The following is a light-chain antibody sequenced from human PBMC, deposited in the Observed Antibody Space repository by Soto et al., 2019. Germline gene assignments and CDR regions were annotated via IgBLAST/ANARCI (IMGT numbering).Light chain of an antibody. J-gene: IGLJ1*01. CDR2: DVS. CDR3: DSYASSRADV. Sequence: QSALTQPASVSGSPGQSITISCTGTSSGVGGYNYVSWYQQQSGKDPKLIINDVSYRPSGVCNRFSGTTSGNTASLTISVLQFEDEVDYYCDSYASSRADVCGSGTKATVL. CDR1: SSGVGGYNY. V-gene: IGLV2-14*03.